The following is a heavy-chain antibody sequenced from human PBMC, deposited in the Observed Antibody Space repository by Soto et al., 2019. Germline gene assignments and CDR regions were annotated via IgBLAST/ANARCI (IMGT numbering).Heavy chain of an antibody. CDR2: INNDGGST. V-gene: IGHV3-74*01. D-gene: IGHD1-26*01. J-gene: IGHJ4*02. Sequence: GGSLRLSCAASGFTFSSYWMHWVRQAPGKGLVWVSRINNDGGSTSYADSVKGRFSIFRDNAKNTLYLQMNSLRAEDTAVYYCARGASGSPLHFDCWGQGTLVTVSS. CDR3: ARGASGSPLHFDC. CDR1: GFTFSSYW.